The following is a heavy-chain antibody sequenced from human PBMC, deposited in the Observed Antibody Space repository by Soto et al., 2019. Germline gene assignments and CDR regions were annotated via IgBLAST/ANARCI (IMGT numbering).Heavy chain of an antibody. D-gene: IGHD3-22*01. CDR2: TRNKDHSYTT. Sequence: EVQLVESGGGLVQPGGSLRLSCAVSGFTFSDHYMDWVLQAPGKGLEWVGRTRNKDHSYTTEYAASVKGRFTISRDDSKNSLHLQMNSLKTEDTAVYYCVRSWLSGLGGMDVWGQGTTVTVSS. CDR1: GFTFSDHY. V-gene: IGHV3-72*01. J-gene: IGHJ6*02. CDR3: VRSWLSGLGGMDV.